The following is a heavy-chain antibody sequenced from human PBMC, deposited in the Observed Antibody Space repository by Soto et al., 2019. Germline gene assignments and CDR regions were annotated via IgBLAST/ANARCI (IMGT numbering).Heavy chain of an antibody. Sequence: SETLSLTCTVSGGSISSGGYYWSWIRQHPGKGLEWIGYIYYSGSTYYNPSLKSRVTISVDTSKNQFSLKLSSVTAADTAVYYCARDIGGRSAAPEARGSYYGMDVWGPGTMVTVFS. CDR3: ARDIGGRSAAPEARGSYYGMDV. D-gene: IGHD3-16*01. CDR1: GGSISSGGYY. J-gene: IGHJ6*02. CDR2: IYYSGST. V-gene: IGHV4-31*03.